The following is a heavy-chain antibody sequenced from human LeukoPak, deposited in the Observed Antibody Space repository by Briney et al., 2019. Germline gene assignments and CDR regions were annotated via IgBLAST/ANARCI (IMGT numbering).Heavy chain of an antibody. CDR1: GFTFSSYS. Sequence: GGSLRLSCAASGFTFSSYSMNWVRQAPGKGLEWVSYISSSSSAIYYADSVKGRFTISRDNAKNSLYLQMNSLRAEDTAVYYCARSSRGEYCSSTSCYRGGFDYWGQGTLVTVSS. V-gene: IGHV3-48*01. D-gene: IGHD2-2*01. J-gene: IGHJ4*02. CDR3: ARSSRGEYCSSTSCYRGGFDY. CDR2: ISSSSSAI.